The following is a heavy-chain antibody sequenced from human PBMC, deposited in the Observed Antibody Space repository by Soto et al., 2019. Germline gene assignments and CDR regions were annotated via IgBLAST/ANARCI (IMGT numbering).Heavy chain of an antibody. Sequence: SQALSLSCAVSGGSIRRGAYSWSWIRQPPGKGLEWIGYIYHSGSTYYNPSLKSRVTISVDRSKNQFSLKLSSVTAADTAVYYCARSQTTVTSNDYWGQGTLVTV. CDR3: ARSQTTVTSNDY. CDR1: GGSIRRGAYS. V-gene: IGHV4-30-2*01. CDR2: IYHSGST. D-gene: IGHD4-17*01. J-gene: IGHJ4*02.